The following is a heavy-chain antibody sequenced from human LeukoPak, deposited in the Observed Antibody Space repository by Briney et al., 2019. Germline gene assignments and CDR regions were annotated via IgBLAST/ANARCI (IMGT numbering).Heavy chain of an antibody. CDR1: GYSISSGYY. CDR3: ARDGGGEATLDY. V-gene: IGHV4-38-2*02. Sequence: PSETLSLTCTVSGYSISSGYYWGWIRQPPGKGLEWIGSIYYSGSTYYNPSLKSRVTISVDTSKNQFSLKLSSVTAADTAVYYCARDGGGEATLDYWGQGTLVTVSS. CDR2: IYYSGST. D-gene: IGHD3-10*01. J-gene: IGHJ4*02.